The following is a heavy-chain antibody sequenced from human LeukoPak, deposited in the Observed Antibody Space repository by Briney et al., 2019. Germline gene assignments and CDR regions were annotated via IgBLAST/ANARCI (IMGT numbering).Heavy chain of an antibody. CDR3: AQGLGVASLIVDALDM. Sequence: GGSLRLSCAASGFTFHYYAMHWVRQVPGKGLEWVSGITWNSGSVLYADSVRGRFTISRDNAKNSLYLQMNSLRPEDMAFYYCAQGLGVASLIVDALDMWGQGTMAT. CDR1: GFTFHYYA. D-gene: IGHD3/OR15-3a*01. CDR2: ITWNSGSV. V-gene: IGHV3-9*03. J-gene: IGHJ3*02.